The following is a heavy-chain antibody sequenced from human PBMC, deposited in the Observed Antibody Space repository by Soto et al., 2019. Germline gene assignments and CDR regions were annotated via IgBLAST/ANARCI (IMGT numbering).Heavy chain of an antibody. CDR3: ARDFGGSGSSYYFDY. D-gene: IGHD3-10*01. CDR2: IYYSGST. CDR1: GGSSSSGDYY. Sequence: QVQLQESGPGLVKPSQTLSLTCTVSGGSSSSGDYYWSWIRQPPVKGLEWIGYIYYSGSTYYNPSLKSRVTISVDTSKNQFSLKLSSVTAADTAVYYCARDFGGSGSSYYFDYWGQGTLVTVSS. V-gene: IGHV4-30-4*01. J-gene: IGHJ4*02.